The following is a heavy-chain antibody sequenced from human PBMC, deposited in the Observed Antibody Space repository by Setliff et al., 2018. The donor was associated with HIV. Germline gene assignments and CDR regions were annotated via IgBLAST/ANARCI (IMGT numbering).Heavy chain of an antibody. V-gene: IGHV3-74*01. J-gene: IGHJ4*01. Sequence: GGSLRLSCAASGFTFTGYWMHWVRQAPGKGLLWISRINTDGSSTTYADSVKGRFTISRDNAKNMVYLQMNSLRAEDTALYYCASSRPPDDSSGYLDHWGQGTLVTVSS. D-gene: IGHD3-22*01. CDR3: ASSRPPDDSSGYLDH. CDR2: INTDGSST. CDR1: GFTFTGYW.